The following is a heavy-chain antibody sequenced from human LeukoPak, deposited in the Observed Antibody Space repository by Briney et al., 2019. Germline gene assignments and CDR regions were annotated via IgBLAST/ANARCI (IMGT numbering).Heavy chain of an antibody. J-gene: IGHJ4*02. Sequence: GGSLRLSCAASGFMFSNYGMHWVRQAPGKGLEWVAVIWYDGSNKYYADSVKGRFTISRDNSKNTLYLQMNSLRAEDTAVYYCARDPGYYDILTGYYGLDYWGQGTLVTVSS. CDR1: GFMFSNYG. CDR3: ARDPGYYDILTGYYGLDY. V-gene: IGHV3-33*01. D-gene: IGHD3-9*01. CDR2: IWYDGSNK.